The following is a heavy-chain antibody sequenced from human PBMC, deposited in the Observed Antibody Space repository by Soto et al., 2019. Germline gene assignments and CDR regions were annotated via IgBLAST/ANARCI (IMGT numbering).Heavy chain of an antibody. V-gene: IGHV4-39*01. CDR3: ARQPYDISGYYYGA. Sequence: QLQLQESGPGLVKPSETLSLTCTVSAGYISRSNYYWGWIRQPPGQGMELIGSIYSSGNTYYNPTRKSRGTITVDTSNYQFSLKLTSVTAAVTAVYYCARQPYDISGYYYGAWGQGTLVTVSS. D-gene: IGHD3-22*01. CDR2: IYSSGNT. J-gene: IGHJ5*02. CDR1: AGYISRSNYY.